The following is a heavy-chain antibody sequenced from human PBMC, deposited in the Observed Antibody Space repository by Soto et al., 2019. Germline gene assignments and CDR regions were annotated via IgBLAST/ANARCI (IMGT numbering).Heavy chain of an antibody. Sequence: GGSLRLSCAASGFPFSSYAMHWVRQAPGKGLEWVAVISYDGSNKYYADSVKGRFTISRDNSKNTLYLQMNSLIAEDTAVYYCARPYYDFWSGYYTGNWFDPWGQGTLVTVSS. D-gene: IGHD3-3*01. V-gene: IGHV3-30-3*01. CDR1: GFPFSSYA. J-gene: IGHJ5*02. CDR2: ISYDGSNK. CDR3: ARPYYDFWSGYYTGNWFDP.